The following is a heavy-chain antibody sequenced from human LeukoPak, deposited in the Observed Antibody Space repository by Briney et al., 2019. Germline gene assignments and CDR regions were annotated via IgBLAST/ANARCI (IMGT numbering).Heavy chain of an antibody. Sequence: VSVKVSCKASGGTFSSYAISWVRQAPGQGLGWMGWISAYNGNTNYAQKLQGRVTMTTDTSTSTAYMELRSLRSDDTAVYYCARYYYDSSGYYYTRYYYMDVWGKGTTVTVSS. CDR3: ARYYYDSSGYYYTRYYYMDV. V-gene: IGHV1-18*01. D-gene: IGHD3-22*01. CDR2: ISAYNGNT. J-gene: IGHJ6*03. CDR1: GGTFSSYA.